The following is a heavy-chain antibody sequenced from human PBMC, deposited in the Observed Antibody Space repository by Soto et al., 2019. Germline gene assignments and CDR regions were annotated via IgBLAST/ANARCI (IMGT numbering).Heavy chain of an antibody. CDR3: ARVVMTTVPAPYYYGMDV. J-gene: IGHJ6*02. CDR2: IIPFIGTA. CDR1: GGTFSSYA. D-gene: IGHD4-4*01. V-gene: IGHV1-69*11. Sequence: SVKVSCKASGGTFSSYAISWVRQAPGQGLEWMGRIIPFIGTANYAQKFQGRVTITADESTSTAYMELTSLRSEDTAVYYCARVVMTTVPAPYYYGMDVWGQGTTVTVSS.